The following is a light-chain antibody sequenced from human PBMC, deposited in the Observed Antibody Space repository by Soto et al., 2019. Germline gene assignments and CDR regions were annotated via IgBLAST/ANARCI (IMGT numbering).Light chain of an antibody. CDR3: QHYGSSPWT. J-gene: IGKJ1*01. CDR2: GAS. V-gene: IGKV3-20*01. CDR1: QSVSSSY. Sequence: EIVLTQSPGTLSLSPGERATLSCRASQSVSSSYLAWYQQKPGQAPRLLIYGASSRATGIPDRFSGSGSGTGFTLTSSRLEPEDFAVYYCQHYGSSPWTFGQGTKVEIK.